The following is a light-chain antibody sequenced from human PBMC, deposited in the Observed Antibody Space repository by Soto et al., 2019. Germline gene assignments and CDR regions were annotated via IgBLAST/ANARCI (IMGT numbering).Light chain of an antibody. CDR2: GAS. CDR1: QSVSRNS. CDR3: QQYGTSPPT. Sequence: EIVLTQSPGTLSLSPGERATLSCRASQSVSRNSLTWYQQQPGQDPRLLIYGASSRATDIPDRFSGSGSGTDFTLIVSRLEPEDFAVYFCQQYGTSPPTFGPGTKVDIK. V-gene: IGKV3-20*01. J-gene: IGKJ3*01.